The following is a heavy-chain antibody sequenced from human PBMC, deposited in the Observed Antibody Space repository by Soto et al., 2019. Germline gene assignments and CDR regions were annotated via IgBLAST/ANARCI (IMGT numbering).Heavy chain of an antibody. CDR3: VRYCSTTLCNGVATRTFDY. J-gene: IGHJ4*02. CDR1: RFTFSTYE. D-gene: IGHD2-2*01. Sequence: PGGSLRLSCAASRFTFSTYEMNWVRQAPGKGLEWVSYISTSGSTVYYADSVEGRFTISRDNTRNSLYLQMNSLRDEDTALYYCVRYCSTTLCNGVATRTFDYWGQGTLVTVS. CDR2: ISTSGSTV. V-gene: IGHV3-48*03.